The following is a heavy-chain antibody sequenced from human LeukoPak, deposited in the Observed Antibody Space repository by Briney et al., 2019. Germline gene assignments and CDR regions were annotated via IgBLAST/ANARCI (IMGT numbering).Heavy chain of an antibody. CDR2: ISNSGST. CDR3: ARHLYSSCWYGGINYFDY. CDR1: GGSFSSYY. Sequence: PSETLSLTCTASGGSFSSYYWNWIRQPPGKGLEWIGYISNSGSTNYNASLKNRVTISLDTSKNQLSLKLSSVTAADTAVYYCARHLYSSCWYGGINYFDYWGQGTLVTVSS. J-gene: IGHJ4*02. D-gene: IGHD6-13*01. V-gene: IGHV4-59*08.